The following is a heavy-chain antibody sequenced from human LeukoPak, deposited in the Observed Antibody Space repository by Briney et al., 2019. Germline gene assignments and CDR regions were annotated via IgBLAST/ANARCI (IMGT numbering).Heavy chain of an antibody. CDR3: ASVPLEFGELSRYYYGMDV. J-gene: IGHJ6*02. CDR2: INHSGST. Sequence: PSETLSLTCAVYGGSFSGYYWSWIRQPPGKGLEWIGEINHSGSTNYNPSLKSRVTISVDTSKNQFSLKLSSVTAADTAVYYCASVPLEFGELSRYYYGMDVWGQGTTVTVSS. V-gene: IGHV4-34*01. D-gene: IGHD3-10*01. CDR1: GGSFSGYY.